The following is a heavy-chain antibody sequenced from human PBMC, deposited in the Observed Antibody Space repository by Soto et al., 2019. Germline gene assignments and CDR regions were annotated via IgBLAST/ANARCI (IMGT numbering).Heavy chain of an antibody. D-gene: IGHD2-2*01. CDR3: AKATLGYCSSTSCYSTKLSLFDY. J-gene: IGHJ4*02. CDR1: GFTFSSYA. V-gene: IGHV3-23*01. CDR2: ISGSGGST. Sequence: GGSLRLSCAASGFTFSSYAMSWVRQAPGKGLEWVSAISGSGGSTYYADSVKGRFTISRDNSKNTLYLQMNSLRAEDTAVYYCAKATLGYCSSTSCYSTKLSLFDYWGQGTLVTVSS.